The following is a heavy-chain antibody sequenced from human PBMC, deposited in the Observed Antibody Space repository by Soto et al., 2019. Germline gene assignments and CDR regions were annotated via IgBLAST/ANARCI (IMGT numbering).Heavy chain of an antibody. V-gene: IGHV1-2*04. D-gene: IGHD6-6*01. Sequence: ASVKVSCKASGYTFTGYYMHWVRQAPGQGFEWMGWINPNSGGTNYAQKFQGWVTMTRDTSISTAYMELSRLRSDDTAVYYCARGLGSSSVVESGAYYMDVWGKGTTVTVSS. CDR2: INPNSGGT. J-gene: IGHJ6*03. CDR1: GYTFTGYY. CDR3: ARGLGSSSVVESGAYYMDV.